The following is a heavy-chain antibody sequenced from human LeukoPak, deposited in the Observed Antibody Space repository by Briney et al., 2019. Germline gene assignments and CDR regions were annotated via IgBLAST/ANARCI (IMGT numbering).Heavy chain of an antibody. Sequence: ASVKVSCKASGGTFSSYAISWVRQAPGQGLEWMGGIIPIFGTTNYAQKFQGRVTMTTDTSTSTAYMELRSLRSDDTAVYYCARDLISIAARRHDFYYYGMDVWGQGTTVTVSS. CDR1: GGTFSSYA. V-gene: IGHV1-69*05. D-gene: IGHD6-6*01. J-gene: IGHJ6*02. CDR3: ARDLISIAARRHDFYYYGMDV. CDR2: IIPIFGTT.